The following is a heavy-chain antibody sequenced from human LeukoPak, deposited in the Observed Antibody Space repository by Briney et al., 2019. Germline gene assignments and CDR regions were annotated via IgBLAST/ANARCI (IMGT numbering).Heavy chain of an antibody. V-gene: IGHV4-30-2*01. J-gene: IGHJ5*02. CDR1: GGSISSGGYS. CDR2: IYHSGST. CDR3: ARMNYYGSGSYNWFDP. D-gene: IGHD3-10*01. Sequence: TLSLTCAVSGGSISSGGYSWSWIRQPPGKGLEWIGYIYHSGSTYYNPSLKSRVTISVDRSKNQFSLKLRSVTAADTAVYYCARMNYYGSGSYNWFDPWGQGTLVTVSS.